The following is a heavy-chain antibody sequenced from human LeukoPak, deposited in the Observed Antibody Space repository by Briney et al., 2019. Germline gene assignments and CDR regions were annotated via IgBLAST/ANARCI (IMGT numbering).Heavy chain of an antibody. Sequence: ASVKVSCKASGYTFTGYYMHWVRQAPGQGLEWMGWINPNSGGTNYAQKFQGRVTMTRDTSISTAYMELSRLRSDDTAVYYCARERSILRYFDWLLLEGNYGIDVWGQGTTVTVSS. V-gene: IGHV1-2*02. CDR3: ARERSILRYFDWLLLEGNYGIDV. J-gene: IGHJ6*02. CDR1: GYTFTGYY. CDR2: INPNSGGT. D-gene: IGHD3-9*01.